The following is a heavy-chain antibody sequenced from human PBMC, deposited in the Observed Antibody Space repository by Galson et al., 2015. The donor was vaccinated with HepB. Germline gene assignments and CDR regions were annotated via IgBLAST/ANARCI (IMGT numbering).Heavy chain of an antibody. CDR2: IDPSDSYT. J-gene: IGHJ6*02. D-gene: IGHD2-15*01. V-gene: IGHV5-10-1*01. CDR3: ARLRLSPCSGGSCDYYYYGMDV. Sequence: QSGAEVKKPGESLRISCKGSGYSFTSYWISWVRQMPGKGLEWMGRIDPSDSYTNYSPSFQGHVTISADKSISTAYLQWSSLKASDTAMYYCARLRLSPCSGGSCDYYYYGMDVWGQGTTVTVSS. CDR1: GYSFTSYW.